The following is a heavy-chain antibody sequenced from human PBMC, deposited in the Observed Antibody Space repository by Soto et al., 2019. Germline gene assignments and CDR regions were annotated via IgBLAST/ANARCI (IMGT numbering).Heavy chain of an antibody. V-gene: IGHV3-30*18. J-gene: IGHJ6*02. CDR3: AKEKGYSDGGYYYGMDV. CDR1: GFTFSSYG. CDR2: ISYDGSNK. Sequence: PGGSLRLSCAASGFTFSSYGMHWVRQAPGKGLEWVAVISYDGSNKYYADSVKGRLTISRDNSKNTLYLQMNSLRAEDTAVYYCAKEKGYSDGGYYYGMDVWGQGTTVTVSS. D-gene: IGHD6-13*01.